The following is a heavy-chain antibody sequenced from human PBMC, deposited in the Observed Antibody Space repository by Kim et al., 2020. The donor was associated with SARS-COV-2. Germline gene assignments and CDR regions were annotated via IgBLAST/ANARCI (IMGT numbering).Heavy chain of an antibody. J-gene: IGHJ6*02. CDR1: GFTFSSYA. D-gene: IGHD3-10*01. Sequence: GGSLRLSCAASGFTFSSYAMSWVRQAPGKGLEWVSAISGSGGSTYYADSVKGRFTISRDNSKNTLYLQMNSLRAEDTAVYYCAKEVNYYGSGSYQVGYGMDVWGQGTTVTVS. CDR3: AKEVNYYGSGSYQVGYGMDV. V-gene: IGHV3-23*01. CDR2: ISGSGGST.